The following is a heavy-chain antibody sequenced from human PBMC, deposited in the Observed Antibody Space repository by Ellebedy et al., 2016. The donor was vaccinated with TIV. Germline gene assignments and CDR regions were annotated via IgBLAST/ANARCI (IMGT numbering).Heavy chain of an antibody. V-gene: IGHV4-59*11. CDR2: IYYSGST. CDR3: ARVAITAAVGGGYFDL. Sequence: MPSETLSLTCTVSGGSLTNHFWSWVRQAPGKGLEWIASIYYSGSTNYNPSLKSGVTISVDTSKNQISLTLMSTVSAADTAVYYCARVAITAAVGGGYFDLWGRGTLVTVSS. CDR1: GGSLTNHF. D-gene: IGHD6-13*01. J-gene: IGHJ2*01.